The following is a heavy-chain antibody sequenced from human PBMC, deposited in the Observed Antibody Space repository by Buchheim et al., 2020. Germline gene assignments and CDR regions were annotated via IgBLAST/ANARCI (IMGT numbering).Heavy chain of an antibody. V-gene: IGHV4-31*02. CDR1: GASINTGGYY. D-gene: IGHD6-19*01. CDR2: IYYSGGT. J-gene: IGHJ5*02. CDR3: ASAYSSGWSRGERWFDP. Sequence: QVLLQESGPGLVKPSETLSLICSVSGASINTGGYYWSWIRQRPGKGLEWIGYIYYSGGTHYSPSLKSRLTISADTSKNQFSLRLTSVTAADTAIYYCASAYSSGWSRGERWFDPSGQGT.